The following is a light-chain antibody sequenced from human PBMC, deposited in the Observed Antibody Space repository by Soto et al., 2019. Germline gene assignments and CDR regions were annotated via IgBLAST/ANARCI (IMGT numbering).Light chain of an antibody. Sequence: EIVLTQSPATLSLSPGERATLSCRASQSVSSNLAWYQQKPGQAPRLLIYGASNRATGIPARFSGSGSGTDFTLTISSLEPEDLAVYYCQQRSAWLVSFGGGTRVEIK. CDR3: QQRSAWLVS. CDR2: GAS. CDR1: QSVSSN. V-gene: IGKV3-11*01. J-gene: IGKJ4*01.